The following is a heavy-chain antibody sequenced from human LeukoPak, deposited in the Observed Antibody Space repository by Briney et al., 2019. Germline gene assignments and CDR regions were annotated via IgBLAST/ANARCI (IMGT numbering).Heavy chain of an antibody. V-gene: IGHV3-15*01. Sequence: GGSLRLSCAASGFTFDKAWMTWVRQAPGKGLEWVGRIKSKIHGGTIDYAAPVKGRFTISRDDSENTVYLQMNSLRAEDTAVYYCAREYYYGSGTPLWSYYFDYWGQGTLVTVSS. CDR3: AREYYYGSGTPLWSYYFDY. CDR2: IKSKIHGGTI. J-gene: IGHJ4*02. D-gene: IGHD3-10*01. CDR1: GFTFDKAW.